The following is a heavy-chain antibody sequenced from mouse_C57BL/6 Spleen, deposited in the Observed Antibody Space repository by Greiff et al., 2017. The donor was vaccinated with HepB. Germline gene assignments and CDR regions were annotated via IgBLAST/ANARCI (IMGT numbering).Heavy chain of an antibody. CDR3: ARDLLLPQYYFDY. D-gene: IGHD1-1*01. CDR2: ISDGGSYT. Sequence: EVQLQQSGGGLVKPGGSLKLSCAASGFTFSSYAMSWVRQTPEKRLEWVATISDGGSYTYYPDNVKGRFTISRDNAKNNLYLQMSHLKSEDTAMYYCARDLLLPQYYFDYWGQGTTLTVSS. J-gene: IGHJ2*01. CDR1: GFTFSSYA. V-gene: IGHV5-4*01.